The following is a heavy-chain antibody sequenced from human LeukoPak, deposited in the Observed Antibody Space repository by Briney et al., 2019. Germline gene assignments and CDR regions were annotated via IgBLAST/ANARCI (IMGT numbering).Heavy chain of an antibody. V-gene: IGHV3-30*01. J-gene: IGHJ4*02. CDR1: GFTFSSYA. CDR2: ISYDGSNK. D-gene: IGHD3-3*01. CDR3: ARDRSNLGWFSWIDY. Sequence: AGGSLRLSCAASGFTFSSYAMHWVRQAPGKGLEWVAVISYDGSNKYYADSVKGRFTISRDNSKNTLYLQMNSLRAEDTAVYYCARDRSNLGWFSWIDYWGQGTLVTVSS.